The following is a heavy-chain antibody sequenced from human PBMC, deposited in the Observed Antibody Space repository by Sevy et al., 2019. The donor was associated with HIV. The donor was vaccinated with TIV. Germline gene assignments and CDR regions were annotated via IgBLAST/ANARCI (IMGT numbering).Heavy chain of an antibody. V-gene: IGHV3-23*01. CDR3: AKRSESLERDYYFDY. Sequence: GGSLRLSCVASGFTFSSYGMTWVRQAPGKGLEWVSTINYSGGSRFYADSVKGRFTISRDNSRNTLYLQMNNLRAEDTAVYYCAKRSESLERDYYFDYWGQGTLVTVSS. J-gene: IGHJ4*02. CDR1: GFTFSSYG. CDR2: INYSGGSR. D-gene: IGHD3-3*01.